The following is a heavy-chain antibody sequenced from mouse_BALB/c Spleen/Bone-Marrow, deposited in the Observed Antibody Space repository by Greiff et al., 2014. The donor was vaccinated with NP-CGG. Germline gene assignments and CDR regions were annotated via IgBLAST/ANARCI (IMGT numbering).Heavy chain of an antibody. Sequence: EVQLQQSGAELVKPGASVKLSCTASGFNIKDTYMHWVKQRPEQGLEWIGRIDPANGNTKYDPKFQGKATITADTSSNTAYLQLSSLTSEDTAVYYCARYLYGYTATFGYRGQGTTLTVSS. V-gene: IGHV14-3*02. CDR1: GFNIKDTY. CDR2: IDPANGNT. J-gene: IGHJ2*01. D-gene: IGHD1-2*01. CDR3: ARYLYGYTATFGY.